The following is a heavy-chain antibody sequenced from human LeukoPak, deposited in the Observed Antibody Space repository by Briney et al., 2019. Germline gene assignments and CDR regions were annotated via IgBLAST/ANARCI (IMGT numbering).Heavy chain of an antibody. V-gene: IGHV3-30*04. CDR2: ISYDGSNK. CDR3: ARGLQDLDY. D-gene: IGHD4-11*01. J-gene: IGHJ4*02. CDR1: GLTFSSYA. Sequence: PGGSLRLSCAASGLTFSSYAMHWVRQAPGKGLEWVAVISYDGSNKYYADSVKGRFTISRDNSKNTLYLQMNSLRAEDTAAYYCARGLQDLDYWGQGTLVTVSS.